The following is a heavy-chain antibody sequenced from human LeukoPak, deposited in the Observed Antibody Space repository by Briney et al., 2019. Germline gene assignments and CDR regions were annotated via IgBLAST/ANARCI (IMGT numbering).Heavy chain of an antibody. Sequence: GGSLRLSCAASGFRFSSYDIHWVRQAPGKALEWVTFIESDGTKVYYADSVKGRFTISRDNSKNTVYVQMNTLRAEDTAVYYCAKEGSGWYYLDYWGQGTVVTVSS. CDR3: AKEGSGWYYLDY. J-gene: IGHJ4*02. CDR2: IESDGTKV. CDR1: GFRFSSYD. V-gene: IGHV3-30*02. D-gene: IGHD6-19*01.